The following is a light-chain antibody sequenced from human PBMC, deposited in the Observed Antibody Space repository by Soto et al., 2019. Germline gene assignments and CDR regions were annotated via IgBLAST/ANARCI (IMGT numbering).Light chain of an antibody. CDR2: AAS. V-gene: IGKV1-12*01. CDR3: QQANSFPPT. Sequence: DIQMTQSPSSVSASVGDRITITCRASQGIYSWVAWYQQKPGKAPQLPIYAASSLHSGVPSRFSGSGSGTYFTLTINSLQPEDFATYYCQQANSFPPTFGQGTRVEIK. CDR1: QGIYSW. J-gene: IGKJ1*01.